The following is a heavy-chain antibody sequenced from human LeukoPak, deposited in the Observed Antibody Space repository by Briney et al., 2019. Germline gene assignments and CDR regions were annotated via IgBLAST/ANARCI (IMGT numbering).Heavy chain of an antibody. D-gene: IGHD4-17*01. CDR3: ARSLPDYVGMDV. CDR1: GFTFSSYA. V-gene: IGHV3-30-3*01. CDR2: ISYDGSNK. Sequence: PGRSLRLSCAASGFTFSSYAMHWVRQAPGKGLEWVAVISYDGSNKYYADSVQGRLTISRDDAKNSLYLQLNSLRAEDTAVYYCARSLPDYVGMDVWGKGTTVTVSS. J-gene: IGHJ6*03.